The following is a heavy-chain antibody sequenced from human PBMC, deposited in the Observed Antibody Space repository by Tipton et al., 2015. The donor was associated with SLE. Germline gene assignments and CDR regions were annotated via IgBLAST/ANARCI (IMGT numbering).Heavy chain of an antibody. V-gene: IGHV4-61*09. CDR3: VATRDAFDI. CDR1: GGSISSSSYY. Sequence: TLSLTCTVSGGSISSSSYYWSWIRQPAGKGLEWIGHIYTSGSTNYNPSLKSRVTISVDTSKNQFSLKLSSVTAADTAVYYCVATRDAFDIWGQGTMVTVSS. J-gene: IGHJ3*02. CDR2: IYTSGST. D-gene: IGHD1-26*01.